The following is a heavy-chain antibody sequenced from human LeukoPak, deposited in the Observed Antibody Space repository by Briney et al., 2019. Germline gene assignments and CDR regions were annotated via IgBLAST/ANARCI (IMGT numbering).Heavy chain of an antibody. D-gene: IGHD1-1*01. CDR3: AREDELEFDY. CDR1: GGSISSGSYY. CDR2: IYTSGST. Sequence: SETLSLTCTVSGGSISSGSYYWSWIRQPAGKGLEWIGRIYTSGSTSYNPSLKSRVTISVDTSKNQFSLKLSSVTAADTAVYYCAREDELEFDYWGQGTLVTVSS. V-gene: IGHV4-61*02. J-gene: IGHJ4*02.